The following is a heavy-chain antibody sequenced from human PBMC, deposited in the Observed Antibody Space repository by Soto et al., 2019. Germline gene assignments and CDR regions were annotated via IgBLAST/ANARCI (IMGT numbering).Heavy chain of an antibody. CDR3: AKSLYYYDSSGSPFDY. CDR1: GFTFSSYA. J-gene: IGHJ4*02. CDR2: ITYDGGSK. Sequence: PGGSLRLSCAASGFTFSSYAMSWVRQAPGKGLEWVAVITYDGGSKYYADSVKGRFTISRDNSKNTLYLQMNSLRAEDTAVYYCAKSLYYYDSSGSPFDYWGQGTLVTVSS. V-gene: IGHV3-30*18. D-gene: IGHD3-22*01.